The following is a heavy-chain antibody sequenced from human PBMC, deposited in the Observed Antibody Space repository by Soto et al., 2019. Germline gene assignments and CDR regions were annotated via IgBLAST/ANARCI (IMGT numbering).Heavy chain of an antibody. CDR3: ARDCYGYGSGSPGGNY. CDR1: GYTFTSYD. J-gene: IGHJ4*02. D-gene: IGHD3-10*01. Sequence: QVQLVQSGAEVKKPGASVKVSCKASGYTFTSYDINWVRQATGQGLEWMGWMNPNSGNTGYAQKFQGRVTMTRNTSISTAYMELSSLRSEDPAVYYCARDCYGYGSGSPGGNYWGQGTLVTVSS. CDR2: MNPNSGNT. V-gene: IGHV1-8*01.